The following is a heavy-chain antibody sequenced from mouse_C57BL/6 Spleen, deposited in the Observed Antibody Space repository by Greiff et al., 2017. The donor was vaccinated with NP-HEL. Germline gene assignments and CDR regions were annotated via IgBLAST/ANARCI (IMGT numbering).Heavy chain of an antibody. CDR2: IYPGDGDT. J-gene: IGHJ1*03. D-gene: IGHD1-1*01. CDR3: APYGSDWYFDV. Sequence: QVQLQQSGPELVKPGASVKISCKASGYAFSSSWMNWVKQRPGKGLEWIGRIYPGDGDTNYNGKFKGKATLTADKSSSTAYMQLSSLTSEDSAVYFCAPYGSDWYFDVWGTGTTGTVSS. CDR1: GYAFSSSW. V-gene: IGHV1-82*01.